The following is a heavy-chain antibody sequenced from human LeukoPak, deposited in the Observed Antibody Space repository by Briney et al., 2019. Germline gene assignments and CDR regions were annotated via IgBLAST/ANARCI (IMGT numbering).Heavy chain of an antibody. J-gene: IGHJ3*02. V-gene: IGHV4-59*01. CDR2: IYYSGST. Sequence: SETLSLTCTVSGGSISSYYWGWIRQPPGKGLEWIGYIYYSGSTDYNPSLKSRVTISVDTSKNQFSLKLSSVTAADTAVYYCARDGRYYDSRGYYYHDVFDIWGQGTMVTVSS. D-gene: IGHD3-22*01. CDR1: GGSISSYY. CDR3: ARDGRYYDSRGYYYHDVFDI.